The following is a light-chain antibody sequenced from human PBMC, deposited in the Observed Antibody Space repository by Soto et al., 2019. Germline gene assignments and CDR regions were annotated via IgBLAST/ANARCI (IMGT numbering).Light chain of an antibody. CDR2: GAS. CDR3: QQFSSYPLT. CDR1: QSISSNC. J-gene: IGKJ4*01. V-gene: IGKV3-20*01. Sequence: EIVLTQSPGTLSXXXXXXXXXXXXASQSISSNCLACYRHKPGQAPRLLIYGASRRATGFPDRFSGSGSGTDFTLTISRLEPEDFAVYYCQQFSSYPLTFGGGTKVDIK.